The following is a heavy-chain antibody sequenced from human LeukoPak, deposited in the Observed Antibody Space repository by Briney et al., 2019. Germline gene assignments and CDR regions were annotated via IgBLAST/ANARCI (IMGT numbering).Heavy chain of an antibody. V-gene: IGHV3-30*18. CDR1: GFTISSYG. CDR3: AKPFYYGSGNGYFDY. D-gene: IGHD3-10*01. Sequence: GGSLRLSCAASGFTISSYGMHWVRQAPGKGLEGVAVISYDGSNKYYADSVKGRFTISRDNSKNTLYLQMNSLRAEDTAVYYCAKPFYYGSGNGYFDYWGQGTLVTVSS. CDR2: ISYDGSNK. J-gene: IGHJ4*02.